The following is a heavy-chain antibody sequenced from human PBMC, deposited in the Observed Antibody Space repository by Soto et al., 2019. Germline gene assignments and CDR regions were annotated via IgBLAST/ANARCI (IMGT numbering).Heavy chain of an antibody. Sequence: ASETLSLTSAVSGGTIRTSGYSWGWIRQPPGKGLEWIASIHYNGGTYYNPSLKSRVSLSLESSKNQFSLRLSSVTAADTAVYSCARHRYRSGGSCYHLDNWFDPWGQGILVTVSS. J-gene: IGHJ5*02. V-gene: IGHV4-39*01. CDR1: GGTIRTSGYS. CDR2: IHYNGGT. CDR3: ARHRYRSGGSCYHLDNWFDP. D-gene: IGHD2-15*01.